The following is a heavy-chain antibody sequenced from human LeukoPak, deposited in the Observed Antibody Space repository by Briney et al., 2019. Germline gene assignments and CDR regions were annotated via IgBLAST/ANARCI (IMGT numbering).Heavy chain of an antibody. Sequence: GGSLRLSCAASGFTFSSYGMHWVRQAPGKGLEWVAVISYDGSNKYYADSVKGRFTISRDNAKNTLYLQMNSLRAEDTAVYYCAHGSMYQLDYWGQGTLVTVSS. D-gene: IGHD2-2*01. V-gene: IGHV3-30*03. CDR3: AHGSMYQLDY. CDR1: GFTFSSYG. CDR2: ISYDGSNK. J-gene: IGHJ4*02.